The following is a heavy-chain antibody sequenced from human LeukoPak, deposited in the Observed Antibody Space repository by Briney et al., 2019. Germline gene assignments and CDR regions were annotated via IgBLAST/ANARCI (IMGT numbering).Heavy chain of an antibody. CDR1: GFTFSTSA. Sequence: GGSLRLSCAASGFTFSTSAMSWVRQAPGKGLEWVSGISGSGGSTYYADSVKGRFTISRDNSKNTLYLQMNSLRAEDTAIYYCAKEPFDRLSPLDYWGQGTLVTVSS. CDR3: AKEPFDRLSPLDY. D-gene: IGHD3-9*01. J-gene: IGHJ4*02. V-gene: IGHV3-23*01. CDR2: ISGSGGST.